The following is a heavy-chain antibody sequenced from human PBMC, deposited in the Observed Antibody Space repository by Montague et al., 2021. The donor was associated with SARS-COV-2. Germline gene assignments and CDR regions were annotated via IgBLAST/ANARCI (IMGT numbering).Heavy chain of an antibody. CDR1: DGPISSYN. CDR2: SYTCATEII. CDR3: AREVVTFDTWSKFVRGDYFDL. V-gene: IGHV4-4*07. D-gene: IGHD3-3*01. Sequence: SETLSLTCTVSDGPISSYNWCWIRLPAGQGLEWNGRSYTCATEIINYSPSLNSRVTMSIDTSKKQFSLQLSSVTAADTAVYYCAREVVTFDTWSKFVRGDYFDLWGQGTLVTVSS. J-gene: IGHJ4*02.